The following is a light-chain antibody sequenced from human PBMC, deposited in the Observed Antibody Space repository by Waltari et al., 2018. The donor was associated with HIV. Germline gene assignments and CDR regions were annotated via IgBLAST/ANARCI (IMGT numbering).Light chain of an antibody. CDR3: CSYAGSSNVV. J-gene: IGLJ2*01. CDR2: EGS. V-gene: IGLV2-23*01. CDR1: SSDVGRYNL. Sequence: QSALTQPASVSGSPGQSITISCTGTSSDVGRYNLGSWYQQHPGKAPKLMIYEGSKRPSGVSNRFSGSKSGNTASLTISGLQAEDEADYYCCSYAGSSNVVFGGGTKLTVL.